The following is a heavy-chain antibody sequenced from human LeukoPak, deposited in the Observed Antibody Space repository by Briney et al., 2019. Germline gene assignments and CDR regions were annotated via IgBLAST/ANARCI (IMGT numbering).Heavy chain of an antibody. CDR3: ARDQPGYYYDSSGYRVGDAFDI. CDR2: ISSSSSYI. V-gene: IGHV3-21*01. J-gene: IGHJ3*02. CDR1: GVTFSSYS. Sequence: PGGSLRLSCAASGVTFSSYSMNWVRQAPGKGLEWVSSISSSSSYIYYADSVKGRFTISRDNAKNSLYLQMNSLRAEDTAVYYCARDQPGYYYDSSGYRVGDAFDIWGQGTMVTVSS. D-gene: IGHD3-22*01.